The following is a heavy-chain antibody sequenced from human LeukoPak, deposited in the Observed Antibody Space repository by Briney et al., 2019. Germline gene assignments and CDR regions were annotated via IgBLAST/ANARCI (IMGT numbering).Heavy chain of an antibody. Sequence: GGSLRLSCTASEFSISHYAMSWVRQAPGKGLEWVSAIRGSGDITDYADSVKGRFTISRDNSKNTLYLQMNSLRAEDTAVYYCAKDPFLSAAGRGIDYWGQGTLVTVSS. V-gene: IGHV3-23*01. CDR3: AKDPFLSAAGRGIDY. CDR2: IRGSGDIT. CDR1: EFSISHYA. J-gene: IGHJ4*02. D-gene: IGHD6-13*01.